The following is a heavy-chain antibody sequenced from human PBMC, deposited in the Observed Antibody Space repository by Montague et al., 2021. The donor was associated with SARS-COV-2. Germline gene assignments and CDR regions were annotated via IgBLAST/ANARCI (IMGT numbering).Heavy chain of an antibody. Sequence: SLRLSCAASGSGFSDYEVNWLRQAPGGRLEWVAYVSSFSSTKYYADSVKGRFRISKENSQNLAYLQMNTLTVDDMALYYCATQSLEFVYGHKAFDIWGRGTMVVVSS. D-gene: IGHD5-24*01. CDR1: GSGFSDYE. CDR2: VSSFSSTK. CDR3: ATQSLEFVYGHKAFDI. J-gene: IGHJ3*02. V-gene: IGHV3-48*03.